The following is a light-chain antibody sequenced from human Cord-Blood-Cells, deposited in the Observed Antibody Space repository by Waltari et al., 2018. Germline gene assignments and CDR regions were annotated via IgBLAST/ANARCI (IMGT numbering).Light chain of an antibody. J-gene: IGKJ5*01. Sequence: LSASVGDRVTITCRASQSISSYLNWYQQKPGKAPKLLIYAASSLQSGVPSRFSGSGSGTDFTLTISSLQPEDFATYYCQQSYSTPITFGQGTRLEIK. V-gene: IGKV1-39*01. CDR1: QSISSY. CDR3: QQSYSTPIT. CDR2: AAS.